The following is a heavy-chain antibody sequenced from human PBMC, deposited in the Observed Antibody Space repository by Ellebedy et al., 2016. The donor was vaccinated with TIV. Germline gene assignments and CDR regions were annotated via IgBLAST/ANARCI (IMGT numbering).Heavy chain of an antibody. J-gene: IGHJ4*02. D-gene: IGHD2-15*01. CDR2: LNSDGSNA. CDR1: GFTFNIYW. Sequence: GESLKISCAASGFTFNIYWMHWVRQTPGKGLVWVSRLNSDGSNAVYADSVRGRFTISRDTAKNTLYLQMNSLRAEDTAVYYCARNRYCSSGDCYALGYWGQGTLVTVSS. CDR3: ARNRYCSSGDCYALGY. V-gene: IGHV3-74*01.